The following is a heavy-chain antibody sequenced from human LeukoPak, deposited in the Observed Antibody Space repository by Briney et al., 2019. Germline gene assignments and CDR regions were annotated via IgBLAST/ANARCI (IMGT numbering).Heavy chain of an antibody. V-gene: IGHV3-11*01. CDR2: ISSSGYTT. J-gene: IGHJ2*01. CDR3: ARVGPAAAGRGYWYFDL. Sequence: GGSLRLSCAVSGFTFSAYYMTWIRRAPGKGLEWVSYISSSGYTTYYADSVKGRFTISRDNAKNSLYLQMNSLRAEDTAVYYCARVGPAAAGRGYWYFDLWGRGTLVTVSS. D-gene: IGHD6-13*01. CDR1: GFTFSAYY.